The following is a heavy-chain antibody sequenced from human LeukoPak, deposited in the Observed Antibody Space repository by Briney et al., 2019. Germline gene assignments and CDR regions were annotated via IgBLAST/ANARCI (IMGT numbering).Heavy chain of an antibody. D-gene: IGHD3-3*01. V-gene: IGHV3-23*01. CDR2: ISGSGGST. CDR3: AAYYDFWSGDY. CDR1: SFIFSSYH. J-gene: IGHJ4*02. Sequence: GGSLSLFCAASSFIFSSYHVSWVRQAPGKGLEGVSAISGSGGSTYYADSVKGRFTISRDNSKNTLYLQMNSLRAEDTAVYYCAAYYDFWSGDYWGQGTLVTVSS.